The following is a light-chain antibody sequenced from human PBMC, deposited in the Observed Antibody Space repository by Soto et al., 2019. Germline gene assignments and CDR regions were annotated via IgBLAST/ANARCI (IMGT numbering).Light chain of an antibody. Sequence: DIQMTQSPSTLSVSVGDRVTITCRASLPISNYLAWYQQKPGKIPNLLIYAASTLQAGVPSRLSGSGYGTDLTITISSMKNEDVEAYYCQKYNSDTLTFGGGTKVDIK. J-gene: IGKJ4*01. V-gene: IGKV1-27*01. CDR3: QKYNSDTLT. CDR1: LPISNY. CDR2: AAS.